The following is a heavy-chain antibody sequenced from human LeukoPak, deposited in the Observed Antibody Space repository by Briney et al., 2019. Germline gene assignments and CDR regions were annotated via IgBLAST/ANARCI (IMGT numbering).Heavy chain of an antibody. CDR2: ISWNSGSI. CDR3: AKVGSAVAALDY. V-gene: IGHV3-9*01. Sequence: GRSLRLSCAASGFTFDDYAMHWVRQAPGEGLEWVSGISWNSGSIGYADSVKGRFTISRDNAKNSLYLQMNSLRAEDTALYYCAKVGSAVAALDYWGQGTLVTVSS. D-gene: IGHD6-19*01. J-gene: IGHJ4*02. CDR1: GFTFDDYA.